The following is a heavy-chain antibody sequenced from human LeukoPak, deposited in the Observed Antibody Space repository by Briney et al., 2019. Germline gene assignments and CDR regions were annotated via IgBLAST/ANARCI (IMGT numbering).Heavy chain of an antibody. J-gene: IGHJ4*02. D-gene: IGHD6-6*01. CDR1: GGSFSGYY. V-gene: IGHV4-34*01. CDR3: ARGLGKGSSSSESFDY. CDR2: INHNGST. Sequence: SSETLSLTCAVYGGSFSGYYWSWIRQPPGKGLEWIGEINHNGSTNYNPSLKSRVTISVDTSKNQFSLKLSSVTAADTAVYYCARGLGKGSSSSESFDYWGQGTLVTVSS.